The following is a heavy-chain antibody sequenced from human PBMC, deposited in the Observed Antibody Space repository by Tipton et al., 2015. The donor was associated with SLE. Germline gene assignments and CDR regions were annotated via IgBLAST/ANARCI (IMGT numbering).Heavy chain of an antibody. Sequence: TLSLTCTVSGGSISSYYWSWIRQPPGKGLEWIGYIYYSGSTYYNPALKSRVTISVDTSKNQFSLKLSSVTAADTAVYYCARQEGAGTIQEGFDYWGQGTLVTVSS. D-gene: IGHD3-3*01. CDR2: IYYSGST. CDR3: ARQEGAGTIQEGFDY. CDR1: GGSISSYY. J-gene: IGHJ4*02. V-gene: IGHV4-59*08.